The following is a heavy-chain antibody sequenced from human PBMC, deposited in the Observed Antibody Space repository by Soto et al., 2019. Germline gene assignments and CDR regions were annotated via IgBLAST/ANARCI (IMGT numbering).Heavy chain of an antibody. CDR3: AKRGDSTSWYGFDP. Sequence: EVQLLESGGGLVQPGGSLRVSCAASGFTFSSDAMSWVRQTPGKGLEWVSTISNGGTSTYYAASVKGRFTISRDISMNTLYLQMNSLRVEDTAVYYCAKRGDSTSWYGFDPWGQGTLVTVSS. V-gene: IGHV3-23*01. CDR2: ISNGGTST. D-gene: IGHD6-13*01. J-gene: IGHJ5*02. CDR1: GFTFSSDA.